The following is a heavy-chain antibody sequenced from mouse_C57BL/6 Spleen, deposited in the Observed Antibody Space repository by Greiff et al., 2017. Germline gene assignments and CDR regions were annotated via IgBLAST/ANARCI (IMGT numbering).Heavy chain of an antibody. CDR3: ASSYYDYGDYARDY. V-gene: IGHV14-3*01. CDR2: IDPANGNT. D-gene: IGHD2-4*01. J-gene: IGHJ4*01. CDR1: GFNIKNTY. Sequence: VQLQQSVAELVRPGASVKLSCTASGFNIKNTYMHWVKQRPEQGLEWIGRIDPANGNTKYAPKFPGKATITADTSSNTAYQQHSSLTSEDTAIYYCASSYYDYGDYARDYWGQGTSVTVSS.